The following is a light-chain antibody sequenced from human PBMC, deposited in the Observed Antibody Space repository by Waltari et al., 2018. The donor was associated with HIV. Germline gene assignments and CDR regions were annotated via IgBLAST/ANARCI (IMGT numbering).Light chain of an antibody. V-gene: IGKV1-39*01. J-gene: IGKJ3*01. Sequence: IQMTQPPSSLSASVGDTITFTCRASESIGSSLNWYQQKPGKPPNVLIYGAFTLQTGVPSRFSGSGSGTHFTLTISSLQPEDFATYYCQQSYTSPLTFGPGTKVDI. CDR3: QQSYTSPLT. CDR1: ESIGSS. CDR2: GAF.